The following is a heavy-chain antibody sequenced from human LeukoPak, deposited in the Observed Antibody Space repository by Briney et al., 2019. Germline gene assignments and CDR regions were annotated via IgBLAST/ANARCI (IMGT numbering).Heavy chain of an antibody. V-gene: IGHV4-59*01. J-gene: IGHJ6*03. CDR1: GASLINNY. CDR2: VYYNSGST. CDR3: ARSPGVGYYYYMDV. Sequence: SETLSLTCNVSGASLINNYWSWLRQSPGKGLDWIGYVYYNSGSTSYSPSLNSRVTISVDTSKSQFYLKLTSVTAADTAMYYCARSPGVGYYYYMDVWGKGITVIVSS. D-gene: IGHD2-15*01.